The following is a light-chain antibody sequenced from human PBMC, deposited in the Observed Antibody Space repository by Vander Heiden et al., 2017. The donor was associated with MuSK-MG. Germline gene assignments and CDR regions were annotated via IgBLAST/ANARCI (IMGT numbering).Light chain of an antibody. J-gene: IGKJ2*01. CDR3: QQNDSTPPYT. V-gene: IGKV1-39*01. Sequence: DIQMTQSPSSLSASVGDRVTITCRASQSISSYLNWYQQKPGKAPKLLIYGTSSLQSGVPSRFSGSGYGKDFTLTISSLQPEDFATYYCQQNDSTPPYTFGQGTKLEIK. CDR1: QSISSY. CDR2: GTS.